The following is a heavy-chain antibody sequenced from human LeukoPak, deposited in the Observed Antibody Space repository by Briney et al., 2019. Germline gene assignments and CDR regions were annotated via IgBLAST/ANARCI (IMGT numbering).Heavy chain of an antibody. CDR2: FDPEDGET. Sequence: ASVKVSCRVSGYTLTELPMHWVRQAPGKGLEWMGGFDPEDGETIYAQKFQGRVTMTEDTSTDTAYMELSSLRSEDTAVYYCARGRPNQDDSSGVISYTMLRGPNWFDPWGQGTLVTVSS. CDR1: GYTLTELP. CDR3: ARGRPNQDDSSGVISYTMLRGPNWFDP. V-gene: IGHV1-24*01. D-gene: IGHD3-22*01. J-gene: IGHJ5*02.